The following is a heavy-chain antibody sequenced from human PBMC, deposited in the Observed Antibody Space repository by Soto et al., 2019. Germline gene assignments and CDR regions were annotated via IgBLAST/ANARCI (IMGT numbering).Heavy chain of an antibody. Sequence: SVKVSCKACGGTFSSYAISWVRQAPGQGLEWMGGIIPIFGTANYAQKFQGRVTITADKSTSTAYMELSSLRSEDTAVYYCARDSRRGYSYGFLDYWGQGTLVTVSS. CDR2: IIPIFGTA. J-gene: IGHJ4*02. CDR1: GGTFSSYA. D-gene: IGHD5-18*01. V-gene: IGHV1-69*06. CDR3: ARDSRRGYSYGFLDY.